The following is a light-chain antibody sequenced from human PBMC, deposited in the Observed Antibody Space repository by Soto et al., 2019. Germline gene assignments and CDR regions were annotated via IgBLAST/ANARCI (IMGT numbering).Light chain of an antibody. CDR1: RSLLKSIGYNY. V-gene: IGKV2-28*01. CDR3: QQYVSAPLT. Sequence: DMVLPSSPGALAFSAGPASTLSRSTRSLLKSIGYNYLAWFLQKPGQAPRLLIYWGSSRASGVPDRFSGSGSVTDFTLTISRLEPEDFAVYYCQQYVSAPLTFGGGTKVDIK. J-gene: IGKJ4*01. CDR2: WGS.